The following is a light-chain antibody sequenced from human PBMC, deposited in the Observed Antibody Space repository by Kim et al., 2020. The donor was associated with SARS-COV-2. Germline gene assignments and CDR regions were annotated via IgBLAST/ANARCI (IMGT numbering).Light chain of an antibody. Sequence: QPVLTQSPSASASLGASVKLTCTLSSDHSSFAIAWHQHQPDKGPRFLMKVRNDGSHDKGDGIPDRFSGSSSEAERYLTISSVQSEDEADYYCQTWGTGSWVFGGGTQLTVL. V-gene: IGLV4-69*01. CDR3: QTWGTGSWV. CDR1: SDHSSFA. J-gene: IGLJ3*02. CDR2: VRNDGSH.